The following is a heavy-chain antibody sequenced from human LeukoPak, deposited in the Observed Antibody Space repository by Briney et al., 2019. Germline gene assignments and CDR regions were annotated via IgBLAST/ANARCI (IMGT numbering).Heavy chain of an antibody. CDR2: IIPIFGTA. J-gene: IGHJ4*02. CDR3: ARGGYDSSGYVDY. Sequence: SVKVSCKASGGTFSSYAISWVRQAPGQGLEWMGGIIPIFGTANYAQKFQGRVTMTRDTSTSTVYMELSSLRSEDTAVYYCARGGYDSSGYVDYWGQGTLVTVSS. CDR1: GGTFSSYA. V-gene: IGHV1-69*05. D-gene: IGHD3-22*01.